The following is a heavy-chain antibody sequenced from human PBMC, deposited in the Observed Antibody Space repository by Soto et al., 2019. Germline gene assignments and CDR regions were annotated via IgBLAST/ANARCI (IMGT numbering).Heavy chain of an antibody. CDR1: GVTLSNYG. CDR3: ARGFPYGYYNDFCYGMDV. J-gene: IGHJ6*02. D-gene: IGHD4-17*01. V-gene: IGHV1-69*01. Sequence: QVHLGQSGTEVKKHLSAVKVASKTSGVTLSNYGINWVRQAPGQGLEWMRVSIHDCGTANYAQRFHGRVTITADEYTSTVYIEVISLRSEDTAVYYCARGFPYGYYNDFCYGMDVWGQGHTGTVSS. CDR2: SIHDCGTA.